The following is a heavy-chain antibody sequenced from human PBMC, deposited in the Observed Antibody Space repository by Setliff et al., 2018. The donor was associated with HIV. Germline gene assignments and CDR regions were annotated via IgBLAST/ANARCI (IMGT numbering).Heavy chain of an antibody. Sequence: ASVKVSCKASGYTFTHYAISWVRQAPGQGLEYLGWISAYNGNTNYAQKVQGRITMTTDASTSTVDMVLRSLTSDDTAVYYCARLASGGWPLEVFDIWGQGTMVTVS. CDR3: ARLASGGWPLEVFDI. J-gene: IGHJ3*02. CDR1: GYTFTHYA. V-gene: IGHV1-18*01. D-gene: IGHD2-15*01. CDR2: ISAYNGNT.